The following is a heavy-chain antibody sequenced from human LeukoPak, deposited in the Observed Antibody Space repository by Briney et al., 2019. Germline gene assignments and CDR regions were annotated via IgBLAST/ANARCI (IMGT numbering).Heavy chain of an antibody. J-gene: IGHJ5*02. V-gene: IGHV3-23*01. D-gene: IGHD4-17*01. Sequence: GGSLRLSCAASGFTFGGFAMAWVRQTPGKGLEWVSGILAGGSTTYYIDSVKGRFTISRDNSRNTLYLQMNSLRADDTAVYFCAKDLNHGDGRWEFDPWGQGTLVTVS. CDR2: ILAGGSTT. CDR1: GFTFGGFA. CDR3: AKDLNHGDGRWEFDP.